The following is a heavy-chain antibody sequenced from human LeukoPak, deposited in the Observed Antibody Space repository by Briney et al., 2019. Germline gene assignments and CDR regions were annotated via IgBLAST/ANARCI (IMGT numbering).Heavy chain of an antibody. CDR3: ARGTTAAAGTFDC. CDR2: IYSSGST. CDR1: GGSISSYY. D-gene: IGHD6-13*01. V-gene: IGHV4-4*07. Sequence: PSETLSLTCSVSGGSISSYYWSWVRQPAGKGLEWIGRIYSSGSTNYNPSLNSRVTMSVDTSNNQFSLRLTSATAADTAVYYCARGTTAAAGTFDCWGQGTLVTVSS. J-gene: IGHJ4*02.